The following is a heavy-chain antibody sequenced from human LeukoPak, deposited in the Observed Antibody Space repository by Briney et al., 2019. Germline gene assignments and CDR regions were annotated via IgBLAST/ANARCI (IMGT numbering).Heavy chain of an antibody. CDR1: GFTFSAYA. CDR3: ARDAGNSGYDLFDF. Sequence: GRSLRLSCAASGFTFSAYAMHWVRQAPGKGLEWVAILSNDGSNKYYADSVKGRFTISRDNSKNTLYLQMNSLRVEDTAVYYCARDAGNSGYDLFDFWGQGTLVTVSS. V-gene: IGHV3-30*03. J-gene: IGHJ4*02. CDR2: LSNDGSNK. D-gene: IGHD5-12*01.